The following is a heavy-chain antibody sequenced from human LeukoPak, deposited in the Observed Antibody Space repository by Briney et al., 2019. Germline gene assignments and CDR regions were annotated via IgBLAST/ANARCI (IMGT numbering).Heavy chain of an antibody. J-gene: IGHJ3*02. Sequence: SETLSLTCTVSGGSISSGGYYWSWIRQHPGKGLEWIGYIYYGGSTYYNPSLKSRVTISVDTSKNQFSRKLSSVTAADTAVYYCARDQGLGDAFDIWGQGTMVTVSS. CDR1: GGSISSGGYY. CDR2: IYYGGST. D-gene: IGHD3/OR15-3a*01. CDR3: ARDQGLGDAFDI. V-gene: IGHV4-31*03.